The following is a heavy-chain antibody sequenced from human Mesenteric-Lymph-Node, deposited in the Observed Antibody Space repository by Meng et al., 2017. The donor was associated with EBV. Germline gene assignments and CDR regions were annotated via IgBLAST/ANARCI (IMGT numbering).Heavy chain of an antibody. CDR1: GFDVSRNY. J-gene: IGHJ4*02. CDR2: VYSGGNT. V-gene: IGHV3-53*01. Sequence: EEQLVESGGGLVQPGGSLRLSCAAAGFDVSRNYMSWVRQAPGKGLGWVSVVYSGGNTYYSDSVRGRFIISRDTSKNTLYLQMNSLRAEDTAVYYCARFITFDSWGQGTLVTVAS. CDR3: ARFITFDS. D-gene: IGHD3-22*01.